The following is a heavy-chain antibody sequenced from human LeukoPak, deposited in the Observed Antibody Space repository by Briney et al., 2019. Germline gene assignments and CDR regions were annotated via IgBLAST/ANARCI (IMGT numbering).Heavy chain of an antibody. CDR2: ISPDSGGT. Sequence: ASVKASCKASGYAFTGNNLHWVRQAPGQGLEWMGWISPDSGGTNYAQKFQGRVTMTRDTSINAAYLELSRLGSDDTAVYYCARPYGGNPHFDYWGQGTLVTVSS. V-gene: IGHV1-2*02. J-gene: IGHJ4*02. D-gene: IGHD4-23*01. CDR3: ARPYGGNPHFDY. CDR1: GYAFTGNN.